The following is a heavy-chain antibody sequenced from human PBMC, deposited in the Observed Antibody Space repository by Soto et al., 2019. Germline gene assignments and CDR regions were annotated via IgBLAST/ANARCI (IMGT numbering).Heavy chain of an antibody. CDR1: GYTFTSYD. V-gene: IGHV1-8*01. J-gene: IGHJ6*02. CDR2: MNPNSGNT. Sequence: ASLKVSCKATGYTFTSYDINCVRQATGQGLERMGWMNPNSGNTGYAQTFQGRVTITADEFTRTAYMEMNSLRSEDTAVYYCASWLKGPDIGNYYYGMDVWGQGTTVTVSS. CDR3: ASWLKGPDIGNYYYGMDV. D-gene: IGHD2-15*01.